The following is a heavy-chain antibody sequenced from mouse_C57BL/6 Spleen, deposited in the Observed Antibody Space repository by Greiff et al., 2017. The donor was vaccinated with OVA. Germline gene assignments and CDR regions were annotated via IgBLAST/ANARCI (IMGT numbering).Heavy chain of an antibody. CDR3: AREVNHLLKEV. V-gene: IGHV1-64*01. J-gene: IGHJ1*03. Sequence: VQLQQSGAELVKPGASVKLSCKASGYTFTSYWMHWVKQRPGQGLERIGMIHPNSGSTNYNEKFKSKATLTIDKSSSTAYMQLSSLTSEDSAGDYCAREVNHLLKEVWGTGTTVTVSS. D-gene: IGHD2-1*01. CDR1: GYTFTSYW. CDR2: IHPNSGST.